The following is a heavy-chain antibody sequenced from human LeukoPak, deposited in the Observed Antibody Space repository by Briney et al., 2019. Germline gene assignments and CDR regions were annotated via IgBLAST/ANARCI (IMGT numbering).Heavy chain of an antibody. CDR1: GGSIRNSSFY. Sequence: SETLSLTCAVSGGSIRNSSFYWGWIRQPPGKGLEWIGSIYYTGSTYYNPSLKSRVTISVDTSKNQFSLKLSSVTAADTAVYYCARHRLGWELPPDYWGQGTLVTVSS. D-gene: IGHD4-23*01. CDR2: IYYTGST. CDR3: ARHRLGWELPPDY. J-gene: IGHJ4*02. V-gene: IGHV4-39*01.